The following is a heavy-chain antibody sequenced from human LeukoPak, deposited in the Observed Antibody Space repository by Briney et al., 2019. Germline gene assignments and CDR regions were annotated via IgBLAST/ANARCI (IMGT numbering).Heavy chain of an antibody. V-gene: IGHV7-4-1*02. J-gene: IGHJ4*02. CDR2: INTNTGNP. CDR3: ARGGSYYYDSSGKPFDY. CDR1: GYTFTSYA. Sequence: ASVKVSCKASGYTFTSYAMNWVRQAPGQGLEWMGWINTNTGNPTYAQGFTGRFVFSLGTSVSTAYLQISSLKAEDTAVYYCARGGSYYYDSSGKPFDYWGQGTLVTVSS. D-gene: IGHD3-22*01.